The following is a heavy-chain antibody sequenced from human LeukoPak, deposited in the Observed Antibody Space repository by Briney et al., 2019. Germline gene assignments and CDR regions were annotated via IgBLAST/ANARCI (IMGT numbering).Heavy chain of an antibody. CDR3: ARVPGPRLYDSTEYFDY. J-gene: IGHJ4*02. D-gene: IGHD3-22*01. CDR2: ISSSGSTT. Sequence: GRSLRLSCAVYGFTFSDYYMSWIRQAPGKGLGWVSYISSSGSTTYYADSVKGRFTISRDNANNSLYLQMNSLRAEDTAVYSWARVPGPRLYDSTEYFDYWGQGTLVTVSS. V-gene: IGHV3-11*01. CDR1: GFTFSDYY.